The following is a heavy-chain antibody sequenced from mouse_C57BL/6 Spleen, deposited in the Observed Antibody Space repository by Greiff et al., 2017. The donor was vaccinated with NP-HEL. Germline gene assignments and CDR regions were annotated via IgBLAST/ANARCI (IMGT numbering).Heavy chain of an antibody. D-gene: IGHD2-1*01. V-gene: IGHV1-69*01. CDR3: ARRYGKGWYFDV. CDR1: GYTFTSYW. Sequence: QVQLQQPGAELVMPGASVKLSCKASGYTFTSYWMPWVKQRPGQGLEWIGEIDPSDSYTNYNQTFKDKSTLTVDKSSSTAYMQLSSLTSEDSAVYYCARRYGKGWYFDVWGTGTTVTVSS. CDR2: IDPSDSYT. J-gene: IGHJ1*03.